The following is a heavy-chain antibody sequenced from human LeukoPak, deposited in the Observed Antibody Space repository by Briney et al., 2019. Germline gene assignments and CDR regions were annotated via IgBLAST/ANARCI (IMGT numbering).Heavy chain of an antibody. CDR2: INPNSGGT. Sequence: ASVKVSCKASGYTFTDYYINWVRQAPGQGLEWMGWINPNSGGTNYAQKFQGRVTMTRDTSISTAYMELSRLRSDDTAVYYCARARGTIFGVVILDYWGQGTLVTVSS. V-gene: IGHV1-2*02. D-gene: IGHD3-3*01. J-gene: IGHJ4*02. CDR1: GYTFTDYY. CDR3: ARARGTIFGVVILDY.